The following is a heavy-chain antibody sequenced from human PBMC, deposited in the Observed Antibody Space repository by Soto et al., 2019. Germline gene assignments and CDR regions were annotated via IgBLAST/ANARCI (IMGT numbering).Heavy chain of an antibody. D-gene: IGHD3-10*01. Sequence: HPGGSLRLSCVASGFTFSTYGMHWVRQAPGKGLEWVAVIWYDGSKAYYADSVRGRFTISKDNSKNTLYLQMNSLRAEDTAVYYCARDIWFEKSKCLDYWGEGTLVTVSS. CDR3: ARDIWFEKSKCLDY. CDR1: GFTFSTYG. J-gene: IGHJ4*02. V-gene: IGHV3-33*01. CDR2: IWYDGSKA.